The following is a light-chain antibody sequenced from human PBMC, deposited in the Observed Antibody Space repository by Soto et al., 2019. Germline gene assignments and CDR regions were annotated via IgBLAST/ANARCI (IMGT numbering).Light chain of an antibody. J-gene: IGLJ2*01. V-gene: IGLV2-14*01. CDR2: DVS. Sequence: QSVLTQPASVSGSPGQSITISCTGTSSDVGGYNYFSWYQQHPGKAPKLMIYDVSNRPSGVSNRFSGSKSGNTASLTISGLQAEDEADYYCSSYTSSSTGVFGGGTQLTVL. CDR3: SSYTSSSTGV. CDR1: SSDVGGYNY.